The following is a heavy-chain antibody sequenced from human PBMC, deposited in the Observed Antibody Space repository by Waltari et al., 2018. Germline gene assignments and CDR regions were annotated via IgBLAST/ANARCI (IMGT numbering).Heavy chain of an antibody. CDR3: ARAAGYCTGGVYVDWYFAL. V-gene: IGHV1-69*04. Sequence: QVQLVQSGAEVKKPGSSVKVSCMASGCTFSSYAISCVRQAPGRGLEWMGKIIPIIGRANNAQNFQGRDTRPTIKCASTDYMELSRMRCEDTAVNYCARAAGYCTGGVYVDWYFALWGRGTLVIVSS. CDR1: GCTFSSYA. CDR2: IIPIIGRA. J-gene: IGHJ2*01. D-gene: IGHD2-8*02.